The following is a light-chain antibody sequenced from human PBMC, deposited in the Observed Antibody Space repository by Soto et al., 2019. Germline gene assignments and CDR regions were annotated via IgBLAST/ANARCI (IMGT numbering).Light chain of an antibody. CDR3: MQALQPPWT. V-gene: IGKV2-28*01. J-gene: IGKJ1*01. CDR2: LGS. CDR1: QSLLHSNGYNY. Sequence: DIVMTQSPLSLPVTPGAPASISCRSSQSLLHSNGYNYLDWYLQKPGQSPQLLIYLGSNRASGVPDRFSGSGSGTDFTLKISRVEAEDVGVYYCMQALQPPWTFGQGTKVDIK.